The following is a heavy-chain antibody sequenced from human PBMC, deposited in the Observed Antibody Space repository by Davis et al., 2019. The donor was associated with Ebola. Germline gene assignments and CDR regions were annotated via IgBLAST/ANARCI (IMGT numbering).Heavy chain of an antibody. D-gene: IGHD5-18*01. CDR2: ISYDGSNK. Sequence: PGGSLRLSCAASGFTFSSYGMHWVRQAPGKGLEWVAVISYDGSNKYYADSMKGRFTISRDNSKNTLYLQMNSLRAEDTAVYYCAKDSSLVTYYWGQGTLVTVSS. CDR1: GFTFSSYG. V-gene: IGHV3-30*18. J-gene: IGHJ4*02. CDR3: AKDSSLVTYY.